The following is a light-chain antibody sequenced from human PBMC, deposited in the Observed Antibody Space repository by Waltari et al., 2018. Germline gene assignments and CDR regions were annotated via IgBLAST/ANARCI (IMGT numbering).Light chain of an antibody. CDR2: DAS. Sequence: DIQMTQSPSTLSASVGDRVTITCRASQGISRWLAWYQQKPGKPPKVLIYDASSWESGVPSRFSGSGSETEFTLVISNLQPDDVATYYCQQYSGYSGIFGGGTKVEIK. J-gene: IGKJ4*01. CDR3: QQYSGYSGI. V-gene: IGKV1-5*01. CDR1: QGISRW.